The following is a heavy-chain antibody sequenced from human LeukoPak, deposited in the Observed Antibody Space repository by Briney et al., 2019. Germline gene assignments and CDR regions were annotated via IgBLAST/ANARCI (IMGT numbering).Heavy chain of an antibody. D-gene: IGHD4/OR15-4a*01. CDR1: GASIDSGDSGGYY. CDR2: VYYSGSL. V-gene: IGHV4-39*07. Sequence: SETLSLTCSVSGASIDSGDSGGYYWAWLRQPPGKGLEWIGSVYYSGSLKYNPSLKGRVSISRDMSKNQFFLNLNSVNATDTAVYYCARRDYAAWFDPWGQGTLVTVSS. CDR3: ARRDYAAWFDP. J-gene: IGHJ5*02.